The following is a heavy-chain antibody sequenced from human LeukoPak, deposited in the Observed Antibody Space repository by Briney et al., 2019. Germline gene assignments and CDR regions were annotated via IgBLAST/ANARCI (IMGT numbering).Heavy chain of an antibody. V-gene: IGHV3-74*01. Sequence: GGSLRLSCAASGFTFSSYGMHWVRQVSGKGLVWVSRINSDGSDTYYADSVKGRFTISRDNAKNTLYLQMNSLRAEDTAVYYCARRTVTLDYWGQGPLVTVSS. CDR3: ARRTVTLDY. CDR2: INSDGSDT. J-gene: IGHJ4*02. CDR1: GFTFSSYG. D-gene: IGHD4-23*01.